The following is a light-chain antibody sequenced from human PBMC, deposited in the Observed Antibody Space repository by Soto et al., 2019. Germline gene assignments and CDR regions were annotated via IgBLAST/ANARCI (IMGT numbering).Light chain of an antibody. V-gene: IGKV3-20*01. J-gene: IGKJ2*01. CDR2: GAS. CDR3: QKYGSSPYT. CDR1: ESVSLNY. Sequence: EIVLTQSAGTLSLSPGERATLSCRASESVSLNYLAWYQQKPGQPPRLLIYGASRRATGIPDRFAAGGSVTDFTLSISRREAEDFALYYFQKYGSSPYTFGQGTKLEIK.